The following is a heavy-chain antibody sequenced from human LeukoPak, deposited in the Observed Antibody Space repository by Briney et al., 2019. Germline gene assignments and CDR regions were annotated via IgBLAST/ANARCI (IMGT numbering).Heavy chain of an antibody. CDR1: GFPFSTYL. CDR2: IKNDGSEK. V-gene: IGHV3-7*01. D-gene: IGHD5-12*01. J-gene: IGHJ4*02. CDR3: TRDSGLTGYDLLDY. Sequence: GGSLRLSCAASGFPFSTYLITWVRQAPGKGLEWVANIKNDGSEKYYVDSVKGRFTISGDNAENSLFLQMNSLRVEDTAIYYCTRDSGLTGYDLLDYWGQGTLVTVSS.